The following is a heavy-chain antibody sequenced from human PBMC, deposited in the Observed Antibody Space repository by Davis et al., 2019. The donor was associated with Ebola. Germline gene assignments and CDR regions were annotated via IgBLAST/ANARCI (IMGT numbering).Heavy chain of an antibody. V-gene: IGHV1-3*01. J-gene: IGHJ5*02. Sequence: ASVKVSCKASGYTFTSYAIHWVRQAPGQRLEWMGWINAGNANTKYLQNFQGRVTITRDTSASTVYMELSSLRSEDTAVYYCARGAMGVFKGFDPWGQGTLVTVSS. D-gene: IGHD3-10*01. CDR3: ARGAMGVFKGFDP. CDR1: GYTFTSYA. CDR2: INAGNANT.